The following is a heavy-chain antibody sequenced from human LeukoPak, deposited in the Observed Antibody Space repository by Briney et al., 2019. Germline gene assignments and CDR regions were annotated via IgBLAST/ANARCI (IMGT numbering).Heavy chain of an antibody. CDR3: ARDRRGRFGEFFDY. V-gene: IGHV4-4*07. CDR2: IYTSGST. J-gene: IGHJ4*02. D-gene: IGHD3-10*01. CDR1: GGSISSYY. Sequence: KTSETLSLTCTVSGGSISSYYWSWIRQPAGKGLEWIGRIYTSGSTNYNPYLKSRVTMSVDTSKNQFSLKLSSVTAADTAVYYCARDRRGRFGEFFDYWGQGTLVTVCS.